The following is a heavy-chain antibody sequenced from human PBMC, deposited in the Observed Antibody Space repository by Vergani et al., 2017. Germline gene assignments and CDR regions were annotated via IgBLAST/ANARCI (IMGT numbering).Heavy chain of an antibody. Sequence: EVQLVESGGGLVQPGGSLKLSCAASGFTFSGSAMHWVRQASGKGLEWVGRIRSKANSYATAYAASVKGRFTISRDDSKNTANLQMNSLKTEDTAVYYCAKGDYGDYAGVPYYFDYWGQGTLVTVSS. V-gene: IGHV3-73*01. CDR1: GFTFSGSA. D-gene: IGHD4-17*01. CDR3: AKGDYGDYAGVPYYFDY. CDR2: IRSKANSYAT. J-gene: IGHJ4*02.